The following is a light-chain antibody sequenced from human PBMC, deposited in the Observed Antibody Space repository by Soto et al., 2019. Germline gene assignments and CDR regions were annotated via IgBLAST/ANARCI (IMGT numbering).Light chain of an antibody. CDR2: EGT. CDR3: CSYAGSITYV. Sequence: QSVLTQPASVSGSPGQSITISCTGTSSDIGTYNLVSWYQHYPGKAPKLMIYEGTKRPSGVSNRFSGSKSANAASLTISGLQAEDEADYYCCSYAGSITYVFGTGTKVTVL. V-gene: IGLV2-23*01. J-gene: IGLJ1*01. CDR1: SSDIGTYNL.